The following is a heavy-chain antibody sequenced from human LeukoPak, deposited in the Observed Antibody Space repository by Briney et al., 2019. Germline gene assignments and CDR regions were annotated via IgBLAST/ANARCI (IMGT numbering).Heavy chain of an antibody. CDR3: ARQTLDKTYYYDSSGYFDY. J-gene: IGHJ4*02. CDR2: IYYSGST. Sequence: SETLSLTCTVSGGSISSYYRSWIRQPPGKGLEWIGYIYYSGSTNYNPSLKSRVTISVDTSKNQFSLKLSSVTAADTAVYYCARQTLDKTYYYDSSGYFDYWGQGTLVTVSS. V-gene: IGHV4-59*08. D-gene: IGHD3-22*01. CDR1: GGSISSYY.